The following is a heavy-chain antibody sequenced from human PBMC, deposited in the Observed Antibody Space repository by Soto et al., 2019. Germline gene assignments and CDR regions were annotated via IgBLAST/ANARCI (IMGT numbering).Heavy chain of an antibody. D-gene: IGHD3-9*01. V-gene: IGHV3-7*01. Sequence: EVQLVESGGGLVQPGGSLRLSCAASGFTFSNYWMSWVRQAPGKGLEWVANIKQDGSEKYYVDSVKGRFTISRDNAKNSLYLQMNSLRAEDTAVYYCAKYLLRYFDWSPLDYWVQGTLVTVSS. CDR2: IKQDGSEK. J-gene: IGHJ4*02. CDR3: AKYLLRYFDWSPLDY. CDR1: GFTFSNYW.